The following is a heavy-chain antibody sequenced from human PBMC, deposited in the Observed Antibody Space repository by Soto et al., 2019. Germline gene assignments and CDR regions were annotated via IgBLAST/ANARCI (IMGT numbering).Heavy chain of an antibody. CDR2: IIPIFGTA. CDR1: GDTFSSYA. Sequence: SVKVSCKASGDTFSSYAISWVRQAPGQGLEWMGGIIPIFGTANYAQKFQGRVKITADESTSTAYMELSSLRSEDTAVYYCARVRVQRITIFGVVIKERNYYYGMDVWGQGTTVTVSS. J-gene: IGHJ6*02. CDR3: ARVRVQRITIFGVVIKERNYYYGMDV. D-gene: IGHD3-3*01. V-gene: IGHV1-69*13.